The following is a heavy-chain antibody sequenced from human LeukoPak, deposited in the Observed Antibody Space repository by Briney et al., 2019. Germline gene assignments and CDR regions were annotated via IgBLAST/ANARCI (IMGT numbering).Heavy chain of an antibody. V-gene: IGHV3-23*01. CDR3: AKGSCSGGSCYGRGFDY. D-gene: IGHD2-15*01. CDR1: GFTFDTYA. Sequence: GGSLRLSCAASGFTFDTYAMSWVRQSPGKGLEWVSGLSGSGGSTYYADSVKGRFTISRDNAKNTLYLQMNRLRAEDTAVYYCAKGSCSGGSCYGRGFDYWGQGTLVTVSP. CDR2: LSGSGGST. J-gene: IGHJ4*02.